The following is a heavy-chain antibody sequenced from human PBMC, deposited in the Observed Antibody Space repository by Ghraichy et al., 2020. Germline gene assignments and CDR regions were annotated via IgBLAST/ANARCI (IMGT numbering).Heavy chain of an antibody. V-gene: IGHV3-21*01. CDR2: ISSSSSYI. CDR1: GFTFSSYS. CDR3: ARDAPHIVGASGLPPPDY. D-gene: IGHD1-26*01. J-gene: IGHJ4*02. Sequence: LSLTCAASGFTFSSYSMNWVRQAPGKGLEWVSSISSSSSYIYYADSVKGRFTISRDNAKNSLYLQMNSLRAEDTAVYYCARDAPHIVGASGLPPPDYWGQGTLVTVSS.